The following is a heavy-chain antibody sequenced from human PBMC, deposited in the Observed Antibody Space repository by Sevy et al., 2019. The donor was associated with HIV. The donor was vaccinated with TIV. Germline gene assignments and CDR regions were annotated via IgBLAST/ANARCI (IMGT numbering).Heavy chain of an antibody. CDR3: ARGGGVKGQWLVQGY. D-gene: IGHD6-19*01. CDR1: GFTFSYYG. J-gene: IGHJ4*02. Sequence: GGSLRLSCAASGFTFSYYGMHWVRQAPGKGLEWVAVIWYDGSSQYYADSVKGRFTISRDNSKNTLYLQMNSLRVEDKAGYYRARGGGVKGQWLVQGYWGQGTLVTVSS. CDR2: IWYDGSSQ. V-gene: IGHV3-33*01.